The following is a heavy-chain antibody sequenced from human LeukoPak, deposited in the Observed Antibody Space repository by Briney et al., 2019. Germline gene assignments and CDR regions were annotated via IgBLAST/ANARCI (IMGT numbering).Heavy chain of an antibody. V-gene: IGHV3-7*03. CDR3: ARDQSTSGWLVRVYAFDI. D-gene: IGHD6-19*01. J-gene: IGHJ3*02. Sequence: LAGGSLRLSCAASGFTFSSYWMSWVRQAPGKGLEWVANIKQDGSEKYYVDSVKGRFTISRDNAKNSLYLQMNSLRAEDTAVYYCARDQSTSGWLVRVYAFDIWGQGTMVTVSS. CDR1: GFTFSSYW. CDR2: IKQDGSEK.